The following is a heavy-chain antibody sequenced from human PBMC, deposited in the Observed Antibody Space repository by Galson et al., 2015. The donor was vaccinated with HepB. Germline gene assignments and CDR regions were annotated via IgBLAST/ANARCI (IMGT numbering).Heavy chain of an antibody. J-gene: IGHJ2*01. V-gene: IGHV3-11*01. D-gene: IGHD3-3*01. CDR2: ISSSGSTI. Sequence: SLRLSCAASGFTFSDYYMSWIRQAPGKGLEWVSYISSSGSTIYYADSVKGRFTISRDNAKNSLYLQMNSLRAEDTAVYYCARGRPSYDFWSGYPDWYFDLWGRGTLVTVSS. CDR1: GFTFSDYY. CDR3: ARGRPSYDFWSGYPDWYFDL.